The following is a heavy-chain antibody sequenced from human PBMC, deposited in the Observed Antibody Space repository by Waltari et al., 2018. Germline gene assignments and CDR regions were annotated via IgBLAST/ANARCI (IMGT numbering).Heavy chain of an antibody. J-gene: IGHJ3*02. CDR3: ARVLMNDAFDI. V-gene: IGHV1-2*02. CDR1: GPSLNDYY. CDR2: INPKNGVR. Sequence: QVQLVQSGAEVKKPGASVKVSCKASGPSLNDYYIHWVRQAPGQGLEWTGWINPKNGVRKFTQKFQGRVTMTRDTTISTAYMELSSLRSDDTAVYYCARVLMNDAFDIWGPGTMVTVSS.